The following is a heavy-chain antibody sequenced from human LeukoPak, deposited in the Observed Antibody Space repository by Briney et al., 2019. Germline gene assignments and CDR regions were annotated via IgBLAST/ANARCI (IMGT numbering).Heavy chain of an antibody. D-gene: IGHD5-12*01. Sequence: GGSLRLSCSASGFTFSSYAMHWVRQAPGKGLEYVSSISSNGGSTYYADSVKGRFTISRDNSKNTLFLQMSSLRTEDTAVYYCGSAYSGYDYNFDHWGQGTLVTVSS. CDR2: ISSNGGST. J-gene: IGHJ4*02. CDR3: GSAYSGYDYNFDH. V-gene: IGHV3-64D*06. CDR1: GFTFSSYA.